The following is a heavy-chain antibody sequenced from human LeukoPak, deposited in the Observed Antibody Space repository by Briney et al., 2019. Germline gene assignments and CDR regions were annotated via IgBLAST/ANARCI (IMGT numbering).Heavy chain of an antibody. CDR1: GFSFSNYV. D-gene: IGHD3-10*01. CDR2: IMESGDIT. Sequence: PGGSLRLSCVGSGFSFSNYVMRWVRQAPGKELEWVSSIMESGDITYYADSVKGRFTISRDNSKNTLYLQMNSLRAEDTAVYYCAKYRPITMVRGGNFDYWGQGTLVTVSS. V-gene: IGHV3-23*01. J-gene: IGHJ4*02. CDR3: AKYRPITMVRGGNFDY.